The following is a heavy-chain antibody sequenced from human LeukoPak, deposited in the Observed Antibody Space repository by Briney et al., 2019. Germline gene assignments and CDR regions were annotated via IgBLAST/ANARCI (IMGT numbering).Heavy chain of an antibody. CDR1: GFTFRKYR. Sequence: GGAPRHSSAPPGFTFRKYRMRGVPPAPGEGLEWVAVIWCSGGSKYYAGSVKGRFTISRDNSKNTLYLQMDSLRAEDTAVYYCASLGSNYFDYWGQGTLVTVSS. CDR2: IWCSGGSK. J-gene: IGHJ4*02. V-gene: IGHV3-33*01. CDR3: ASLGSNYFDY. D-gene: IGHD3-10*01.